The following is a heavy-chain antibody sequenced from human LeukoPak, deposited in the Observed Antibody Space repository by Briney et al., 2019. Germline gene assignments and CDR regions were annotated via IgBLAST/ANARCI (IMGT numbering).Heavy chain of an antibody. CDR1: GYTFTSYG. Sequence: AAVKVSWKASGYTFTSYGISWVRQAPGQGLEWLGWISAYNGNTNYAQKLQGRVTMTTDTPTSTAYMELRSLSSDDTAVYYCARAERFDSGSYYSYWGQGTLVTVSS. V-gene: IGHV1-18*01. D-gene: IGHD1-26*01. J-gene: IGHJ4*02. CDR2: ISAYNGNT. CDR3: ARAERFDSGSYYSY.